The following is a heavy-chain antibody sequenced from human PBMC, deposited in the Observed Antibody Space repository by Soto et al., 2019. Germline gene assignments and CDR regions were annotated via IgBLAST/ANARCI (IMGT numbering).Heavy chain of an antibody. V-gene: IGHV3-48*03. D-gene: IGHD3-22*01. J-gene: IGHJ4*02. CDR1: GFTFSSYE. Sequence: SLLLSCAAPGFTFSSYEMNWVRQAPGKGLEWVSYISSSGSTIYYADSVKGRFTISRDNAKNSLYLQMNSLRAEDTAVYYCARGSDDSSGYYAKGLDYWGQGTLVTVSS. CDR3: ARGSDDSSGYYAKGLDY. CDR2: ISSSGSTI.